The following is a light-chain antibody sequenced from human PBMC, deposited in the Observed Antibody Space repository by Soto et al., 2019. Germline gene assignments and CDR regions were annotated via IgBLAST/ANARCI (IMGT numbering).Light chain of an antibody. Sequence: EMVITQSPATLSVSPGERFTLSCRASQSVGSDLAWYQQNPGQAPRLLIYGASTRATGIPARFSGSGSGTEFTLTISGLQSEDFAVYYCQQYDVWPATFGQGTKVDIK. CDR2: GAS. CDR3: QQYDVWPAT. V-gene: IGKV3-15*01. J-gene: IGKJ1*01. CDR1: QSVGSD.